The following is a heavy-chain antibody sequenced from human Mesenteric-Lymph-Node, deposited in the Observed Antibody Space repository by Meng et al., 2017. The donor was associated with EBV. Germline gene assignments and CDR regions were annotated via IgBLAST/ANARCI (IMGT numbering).Heavy chain of an antibody. Sequence: HLRLQGSRSGLGSPAQTLSLPWPVPCGSIISGGYSWSWIRQAPGKGLEWIGFIYHSGTTYLNPSLRSRVNLSVDTSKNQFSLNLRSVSAADTAIYYCARSAGGDYFDYWGQGTLVTVSS. V-gene: IGHV4-30-2*01. CDR1: CGSIISGGYS. CDR2: IYHSGTT. D-gene: IGHD1-26*01. J-gene: IGHJ4*02. CDR3: ARSAGGDYFDY.